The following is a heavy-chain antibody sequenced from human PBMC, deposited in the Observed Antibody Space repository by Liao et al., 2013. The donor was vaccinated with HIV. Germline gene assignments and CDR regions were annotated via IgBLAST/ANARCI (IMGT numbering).Heavy chain of an antibody. CDR2: IYYSGSA. Sequence: QVQLQESGPGLVQPSQSLSLTCTVSGGSISSGDYYWTWIRQPPGKGLEWIGYIYYSGSAFYNPSLKSRVSISVDTSRSQFSLRLGSVTAADTALYYCVRTILRRVAFDVWAQGQWSSSLQ. CDR3: VRTILRRVAFDV. V-gene: IGHV4-30-4*08. J-gene: IGHJ3*01. D-gene: IGHD5-24*01. CDR1: GGSISSGDYY.